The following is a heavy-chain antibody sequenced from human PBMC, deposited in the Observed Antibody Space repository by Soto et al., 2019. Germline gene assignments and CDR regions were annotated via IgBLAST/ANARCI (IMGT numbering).Heavy chain of an antibody. Sequence: SETLSLTCTVSGGSINSGGFYWSWIRQHPGKGLEWIGYIYYSGSTYYNPSLRSRVTISVDTSKNQFSLKLNTVTAADTAVYYCVRRGGAVAGTSRFDSWGQGMLVTVSS. CDR1: GGSINSGGFY. J-gene: IGHJ4*02. D-gene: IGHD6-19*01. CDR3: VRRGGAVAGTSRFDS. V-gene: IGHV4-31*03. CDR2: IYYSGST.